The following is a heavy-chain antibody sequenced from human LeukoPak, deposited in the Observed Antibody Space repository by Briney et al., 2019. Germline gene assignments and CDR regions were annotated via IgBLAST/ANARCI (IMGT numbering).Heavy chain of an antibody. CDR1: GGSISGYY. Sequence: PSETLSLTCTVSGGSISGYYWAWIRQPAGKGPEWIGRINTSGTTRYDPSLEGRVTMSVDTSKNQFSLKLTSVTAADTAVYYCARGLSASYDFNWFDSWGQGTLVTVSS. D-gene: IGHD2/OR15-2a*01. J-gene: IGHJ5*01. CDR3: ARGLSASYDFNWFDS. V-gene: IGHV4-4*07. CDR2: INTSGTT.